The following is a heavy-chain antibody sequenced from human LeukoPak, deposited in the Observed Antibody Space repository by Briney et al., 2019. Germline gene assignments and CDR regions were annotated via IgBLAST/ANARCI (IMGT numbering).Heavy chain of an antibody. J-gene: IGHJ4*02. V-gene: IGHV3-33*01. D-gene: IGHD6-19*01. Sequence: PGGSLRLSCAASGFTFSSYGMHWVRQAPGKGLEWVAVIWYDGSNKYYADSVKGRFTISRDNSKNTLYLQMNSLRAEDTAVYYCARVRGMEWLVPDYWGQGTLVTVSS. CDR1: GFTFSSYG. CDR2: IWYDGSNK. CDR3: ARVRGMEWLVPDY.